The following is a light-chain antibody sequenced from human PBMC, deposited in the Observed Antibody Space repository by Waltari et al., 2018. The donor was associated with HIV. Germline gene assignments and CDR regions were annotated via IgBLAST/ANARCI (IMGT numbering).Light chain of an antibody. CDR1: TSNIGSTHD. Sequence: SVLMQPPSVSGAPGQRVTISCTGNTSNIGSTHDVHWYQHLQGTAPTLLIYGDSIRPSGVPDMFSGSKAGTSASLAITGLQAEDEGYYYCQSYDNTLSGSRVFGGGTKVTVL. J-gene: IGLJ3*02. CDR3: QSYDNTLSGSRV. V-gene: IGLV1-40*01. CDR2: GDS.